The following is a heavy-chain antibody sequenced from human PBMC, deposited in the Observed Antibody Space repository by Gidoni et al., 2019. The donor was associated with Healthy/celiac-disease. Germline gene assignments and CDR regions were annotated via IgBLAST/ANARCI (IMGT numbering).Heavy chain of an antibody. J-gene: IGHJ4*02. V-gene: IGHV3-33*01. Sequence: QVQLVESGGGVVQPGRSLRLSCAASGFTFSSYGMHWVRPAPGKGLEWVAVIGYDGSNKYYADSVKGRFTISRDNSKNTLYLQMNSLRAEDTAVYYCARDENRYCSGGSCYSNYWGQGTLVTVSS. D-gene: IGHD2-15*01. CDR2: IGYDGSNK. CDR3: ARDENRYCSGGSCYSNY. CDR1: GFTFSSYG.